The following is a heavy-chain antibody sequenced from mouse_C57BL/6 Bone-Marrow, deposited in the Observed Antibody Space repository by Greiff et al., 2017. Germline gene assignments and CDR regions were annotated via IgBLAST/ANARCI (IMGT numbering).Heavy chain of an antibody. D-gene: IGHD1-1*01. CDR1: GYTFTDYE. CDR2: IDPETGGT. Sequence: QVQLQQSGAELVRPGASVTLSCKASGYTFTDYEMHWVKQTPVHGLEWIGAIDPETGGTAYNQKFKGKAILTADKSSSTAYMELRSLTSEDSAVDYGTRAHYYGSSYDYWGQGTTLTVSS. V-gene: IGHV1-15*01. J-gene: IGHJ2*01. CDR3: TRAHYYGSSYDY.